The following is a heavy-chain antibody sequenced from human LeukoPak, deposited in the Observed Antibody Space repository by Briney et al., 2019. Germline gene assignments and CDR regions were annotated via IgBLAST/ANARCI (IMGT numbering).Heavy chain of an antibody. D-gene: IGHD6-19*01. V-gene: IGHV3-23*01. CDR1: GFTFSSYA. J-gene: IGHJ4*02. CDR2: ISGSYSTT. CDR3: ATWIHYSSGWYDFDY. Sequence: GGSLRLSCAASGFTFSSYAMSWVRQAPGKGLEWVSGISGSYSTTYYADSVKGRITISRDNSKNTLYLQMNSLRAEDTAVYYCATWIHYSSGWYDFDYWGQGTLVTVSS.